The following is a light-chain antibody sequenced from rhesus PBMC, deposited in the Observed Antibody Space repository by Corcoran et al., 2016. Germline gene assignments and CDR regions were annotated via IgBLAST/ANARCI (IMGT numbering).Light chain of an antibody. J-gene: IGKJ4*01. CDR2: AAS. V-gene: IGKV1-94*01. Sequence: DIQMTQSPSSLSASVGDRVTVTCRASKGINKELSWYQQKPGKAPTLRIYAASSLQKGVSSRFRGSGSGTDYTLTIISLQPEDVATYYCLQDYTTPLTFGGGTKVEIK. CDR1: KGINKE. CDR3: LQDYTTPLT.